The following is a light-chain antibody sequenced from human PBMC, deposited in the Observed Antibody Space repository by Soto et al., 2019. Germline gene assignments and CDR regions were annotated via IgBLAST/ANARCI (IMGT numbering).Light chain of an antibody. J-gene: IGKJ1*01. CDR1: QSISIW. CDR2: GAS. CDR3: QHYCSSPWT. Sequence: DIRMAQSPSTLSASVGDRVTITCRASQSISIWLAWYQQKPGKAPKILIYGASSRATGIPDRFSGSGSGPDVTLTISRLEPEDFAVYFCQHYCSSPWTFGQATKVDIK. V-gene: IGKV1-5*01.